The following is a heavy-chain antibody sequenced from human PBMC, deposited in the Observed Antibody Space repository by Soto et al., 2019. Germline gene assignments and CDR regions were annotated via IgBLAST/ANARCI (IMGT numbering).Heavy chain of an antibody. CDR3: ARDDSGYDQLKHDNWFDP. V-gene: IGHV1-18*01. J-gene: IGHJ5*02. Sequence: ASVKVSCKASGYTFTTTYITWVRQAPGQGLEWMGWISAYNGKTKYARNLEGRVTMTTDTSTSTAYMELRSLRSEDTAVYYCARDDSGYDQLKHDNWFDPWGQGTLVTGSS. CDR2: ISAYNGKT. D-gene: IGHD5-12*01. CDR1: GYTFTTTY.